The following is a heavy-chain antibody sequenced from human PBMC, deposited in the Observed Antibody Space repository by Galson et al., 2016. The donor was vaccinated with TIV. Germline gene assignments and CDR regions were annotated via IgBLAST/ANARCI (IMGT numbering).Heavy chain of an antibody. D-gene: IGHD4-17*01. CDR3: VRTPSGDSFGWYFDL. J-gene: IGHJ2*01. V-gene: IGHV2-70*11. CDR2: IDWDGDK. CDR1: GFSLNSNGMC. Sequence: PALVKPTQTLTLTCTFSGFSLNSNGMCVSWIRQPPGKALEWLARIDWDGDKYYSTFLQTRLTISKDTSKNQVVLTMTNMDPVDTATYYCVRTPSGDSFGWYFDLWGRGTLVTVSS.